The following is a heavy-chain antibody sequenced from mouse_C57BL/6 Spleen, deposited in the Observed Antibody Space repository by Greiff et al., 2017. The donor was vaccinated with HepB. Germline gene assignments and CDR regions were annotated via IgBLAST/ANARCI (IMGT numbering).Heavy chain of an antibody. CDR3: AKRSEYYYGSSDAMDY. CDR1: GFSLTSYG. CDR2: IWRGGST. D-gene: IGHD1-1*01. Sequence: QVQLKQSGPGLVQPSQSLSITCTVSGFSLTSYGVHWVRQSPGKGLEWLGVIWRGGSTDYNAAFMSRLSITKDNSKSQVFFKMNSLQADDTAIYYCAKRSEYYYGSSDAMDYWGQGTSVTVSS. V-gene: IGHV2-5*01. J-gene: IGHJ4*01.